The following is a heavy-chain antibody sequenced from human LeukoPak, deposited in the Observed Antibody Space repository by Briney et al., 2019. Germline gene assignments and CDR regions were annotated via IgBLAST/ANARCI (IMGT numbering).Heavy chain of an antibody. J-gene: IGHJ3*02. CDR2: INHSGST. CDR1: GGSFSGYY. Sequence: SETLSLTCAVYGGSFSGYYWSWTRQPPGKGLEWIGEINHSGSTNYNPSLKSRVTISVDTSKNQFSLKLSSVTAADTAVYYCARVVAVAGTRRWAFDIWGQGTMVTVSS. D-gene: IGHD6-19*01. V-gene: IGHV4-34*01. CDR3: ARVVAVAGTRRWAFDI.